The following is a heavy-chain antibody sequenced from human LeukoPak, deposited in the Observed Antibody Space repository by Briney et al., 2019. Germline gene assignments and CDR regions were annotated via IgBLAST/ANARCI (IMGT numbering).Heavy chain of an antibody. CDR1: GFMFRKFW. Sequence: GGSLRLSCAASGFMFRKFWMNWVRQAPGKGLEWVAHIKDDGNVQYYLESVKGRFTISRDNAKNSLYLQMDNLRAEDTAVYYCATDGSPFDNWGQGILVTVSS. J-gene: IGHJ4*02. CDR3: ATDGSPFDN. V-gene: IGHV3-7*01. CDR2: IKDDGNVQ.